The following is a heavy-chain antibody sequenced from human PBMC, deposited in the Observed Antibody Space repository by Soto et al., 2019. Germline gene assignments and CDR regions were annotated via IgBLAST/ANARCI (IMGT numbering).Heavy chain of an antibody. CDR2: IIPIFGTA. CDR1: GGTFSSYA. J-gene: IGHJ6*02. CDR3: ARHLGGNHYYYGMDV. Sequence: QVQLVQSGAEVKKPGSSVKVSCKASGGTFSSYAISWVRQAPGQGLEWMGGIIPIFGTADYAKKFQGRVTSTADESTSTAYMDLSSLRSEDMAVYYCARHLGGNHYYYGMDVWGQGTTVTVSS. V-gene: IGHV1-69*12. D-gene: IGHD3-16*01.